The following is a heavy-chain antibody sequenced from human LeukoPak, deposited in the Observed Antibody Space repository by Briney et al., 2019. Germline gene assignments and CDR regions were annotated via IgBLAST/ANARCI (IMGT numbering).Heavy chain of an antibody. CDR2: IRNVGNDK. CDR3: AKDRCSSSWYVRAGYYFDY. V-gene: IGHV3-30*02. CDR1: GFTFSSYE. J-gene: IGHJ4*02. Sequence: PGGSLRLSCAASGFTFSSYEMNWVRQAPGKGLEWVAFIRNVGNDKYYADSVKGRFTISRDNSKNTLYLQMNSLRAEDTAVYYCAKDRCSSSWYVRAGYYFDYWGQGTLVTVSS. D-gene: IGHD6-13*01.